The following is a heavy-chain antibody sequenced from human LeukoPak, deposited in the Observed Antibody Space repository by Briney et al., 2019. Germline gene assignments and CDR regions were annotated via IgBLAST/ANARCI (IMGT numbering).Heavy chain of an antibody. CDR3: ARVPLSYYGSGSYYKHSADY. V-gene: IGHV1-2*02. D-gene: IGHD3-10*01. CDR1: GYTFTGYY. Sequence: ASVKVSCKASGYTFTGYYMHWVRQAPGQGLEWMGWINPNSGGTNYAQKFQGRVTMTWDTSISTAYMELSRLRSDDTAVYYCARVPLSYYGSGSYYKHSADYWGQGTLVTVSS. CDR2: INPNSGGT. J-gene: IGHJ4*02.